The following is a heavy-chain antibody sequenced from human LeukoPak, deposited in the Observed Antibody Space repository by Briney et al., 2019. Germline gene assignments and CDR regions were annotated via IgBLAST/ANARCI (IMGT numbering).Heavy chain of an antibody. CDR3: ARVEWELPLDAFDI. CDR2: IIPILGIA. V-gene: IGHV1-69*02. J-gene: IGHJ3*02. Sequence: SVKVSCKASGGTFSSYTISWVRQAPGQGLEWMGRIIPILGIANYAQKFQGRVTMTTDTSTSTAYMELRSLRSDDTAVYYCARVEWELPLDAFDIWGQGTMVTVSS. D-gene: IGHD1-26*01. CDR1: GGTFSSYT.